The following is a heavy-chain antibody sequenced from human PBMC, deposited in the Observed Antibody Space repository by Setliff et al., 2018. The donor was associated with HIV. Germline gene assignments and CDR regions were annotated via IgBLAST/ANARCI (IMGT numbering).Heavy chain of an antibody. J-gene: IGHJ4*02. CDR2: ISGSGGST. CDR1: GFTFSSYA. CDR3: ARLPQDVRSSIDF. Sequence: PGGSLRLSCAASGFTFSSYAMSWVRQAPGKGLEWVSGISGSGGSTYYADSVKGRFTISRDNSKNTLYLQMNSLRAEDTAVYYCARLPQDVRSSIDFWGQGTLVTVSS. D-gene: IGHD6-6*01. V-gene: IGHV3-23*01.